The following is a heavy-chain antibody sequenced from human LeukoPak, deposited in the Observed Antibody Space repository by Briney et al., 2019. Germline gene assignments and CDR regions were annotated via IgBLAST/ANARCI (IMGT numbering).Heavy chain of an antibody. CDR1: GFTFSSYA. CDR2: ISGSGGST. D-gene: IGHD6-19*01. Sequence: GGSLRLSCAASGFTFSSYAMSWVRQAPGKGLEWVSAISGSGGSTYYADSVKGRFTISRDNSKNTLYLQMNSLRAEDTAVYYCAKGSSGWFRGSWFDPWGQGTLVTVSS. V-gene: IGHV3-23*01. CDR3: AKGSSGWFRGSWFDP. J-gene: IGHJ5*02.